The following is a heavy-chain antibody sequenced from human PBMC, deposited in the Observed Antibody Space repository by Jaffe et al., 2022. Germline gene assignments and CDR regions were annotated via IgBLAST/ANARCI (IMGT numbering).Heavy chain of an antibody. D-gene: IGHD5-12*01. Sequence: QVQLVQSGAEVKKPGASVKVSCKASGYTFTSYYMHWVRQAPGQGLEWMGIINPSGGSTSYAQKFQGRVTMTRDTSTSTVYMELSSLRSEDTAVYYCARDGGDGYNLSTSGTYYYYYYMDVWGKGTTVTVSS. CDR1: GYTFTSYY. CDR2: INPSGGST. CDR3: ARDGGDGYNLSTSGTYYYYYYMDV. V-gene: IGHV1-46*01. J-gene: IGHJ6*03.